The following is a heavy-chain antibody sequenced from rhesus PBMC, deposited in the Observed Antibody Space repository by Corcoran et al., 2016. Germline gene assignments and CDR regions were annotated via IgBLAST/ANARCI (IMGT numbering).Heavy chain of an antibody. CDR1: GFSLSTPGMR. V-gene: IGHV2S2*01. J-gene: IGHJ4*01. CDR2: IDWDDDK. CDR3: ARANSGSWKFDY. D-gene: IGHD6-25*01. Sequence: QVTLKESGPALVKPKQTLTTTCTFPGFSLSTPGMRVNWIRQPPGKALEWLARIDWDDDKYYSTSLKSRLTISKDTSKNQVVLTMTNMDPVDTATYYCARANSGSWKFDYWGQGVLVTVSS.